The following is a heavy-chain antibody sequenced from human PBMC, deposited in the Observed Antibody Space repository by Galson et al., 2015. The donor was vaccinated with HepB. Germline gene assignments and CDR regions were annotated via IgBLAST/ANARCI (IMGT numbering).Heavy chain of an antibody. D-gene: IGHD5-24*01. CDR1: GYTFTGYD. CDR2: INPNSGDT. CDR3: AKGHDGNAHSDY. V-gene: IGHV1-2*06. Sequence: SVKVSCKASGYTFTGYDMHWVRQATGQGLEWMGRINPNSGDTNYAQKFQGRVTMTWDTSISTAYMELSRLRSDDTAVYYCAKGHDGNAHSDYWGQGALVPVSS. J-gene: IGHJ4*02.